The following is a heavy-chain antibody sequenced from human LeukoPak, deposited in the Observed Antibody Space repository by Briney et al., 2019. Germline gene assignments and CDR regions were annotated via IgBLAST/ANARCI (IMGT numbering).Heavy chain of an antibody. CDR1: GLTFSNYE. CDR2: ISDGGGSR. Sequence: GGCLRLSCAASGLTFSNYEMNWVRPAPGKGLEWISYISDGGGSRYYADSVKGRFSISRDNAKNSLYLQMYSLRAEDTAVYYCARRGYGSHFDYWGQGTLVTVSS. D-gene: IGHD4-17*01. CDR3: ARRGYGSHFDY. J-gene: IGHJ4*02. V-gene: IGHV3-48*03.